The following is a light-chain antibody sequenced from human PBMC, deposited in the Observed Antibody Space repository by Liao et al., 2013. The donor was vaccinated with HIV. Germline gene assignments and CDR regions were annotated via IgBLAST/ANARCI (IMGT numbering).Light chain of an antibody. CDR1: NIGSKS. Sequence: SYVLTQPPSVSVAPGKTARITCGGDNIGSKSVHWYQQQPGQAPVVVIYYDSDRPSGIPERVSGSNSGNTATLTISRVEAGDEADYYCQVWDSSSDPNWVFGGGTKLTVL. CDR2: YDS. V-gene: IGLV3-21*04. J-gene: IGLJ3*02. CDR3: QVWDSSSDPNWV.